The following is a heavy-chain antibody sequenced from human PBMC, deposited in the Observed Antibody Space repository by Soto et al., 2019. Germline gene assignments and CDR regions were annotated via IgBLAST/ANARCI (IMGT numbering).Heavy chain of an antibody. J-gene: IGHJ4*02. Sequence: EASVKVSCKASGYTFTSYGISWVRQAPGQGLEWMGWISAYNGNTNYAQKLQGRVTMTRDTSTSTVYMELSSLRSEDTAVYYCARDTYYYDSSGYNFNGLRDYWGQGTLVTVSS. V-gene: IGHV1-18*01. D-gene: IGHD3-22*01. CDR3: ARDTYYYDSSGYNFNGLRDY. CDR1: GYTFTSYG. CDR2: ISAYNGNT.